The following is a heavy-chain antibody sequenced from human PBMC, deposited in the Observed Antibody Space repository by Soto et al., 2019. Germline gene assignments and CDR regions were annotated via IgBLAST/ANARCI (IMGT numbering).Heavy chain of an antibody. CDR3: TRENSGLYDFWSGYYLYGMDV. CDR1: GFTFGDYA. V-gene: IGHV3-49*03. Sequence: LRLSCTASGFTFGDYAMSWFRQAPGKGLEWVGFIRSKAYGGTTEYAASVKGRFTISRDDSKSIAYLQMNSLKTEDTAVYYCTRENSGLYDFWSGYYLYGMDVWGQGTTVTVSS. J-gene: IGHJ6*02. CDR2: IRSKAYGGTT. D-gene: IGHD3-3*01.